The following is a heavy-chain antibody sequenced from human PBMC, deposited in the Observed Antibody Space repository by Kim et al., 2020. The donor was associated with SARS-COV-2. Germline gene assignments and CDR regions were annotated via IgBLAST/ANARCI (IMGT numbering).Heavy chain of an antibody. CDR1: GFTFSDYY. D-gene: IGHD3-9*01. V-gene: IGHV3-11*04. J-gene: IGHJ4*02. CDR3: ARDINPIHYDILTGYYGFDC. Sequence: GGSLRLSCAASGFTFSDYYMSWIRQAPGKGLEWVSYISSSGSTIYYADSVKGRFTISRDNAKNSLYLQMNRLRAEDTAVYYCARDINPIHYDILTGYYGFDCWGQGTLVTVSS. CDR2: ISSSGSTI.